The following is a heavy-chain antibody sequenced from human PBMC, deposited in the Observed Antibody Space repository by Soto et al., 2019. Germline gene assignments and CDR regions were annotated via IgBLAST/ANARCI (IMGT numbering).Heavy chain of an antibody. V-gene: IGHV3-74*01. Sequence: GGSLRLSCAASGFPFSSYWMHWVRQAPGKGLVWVSRINSDGSSTSYADSVKGRFTISRDNAKNTLYLQMNSLGAEDTAVYYCARDLQGFGELLDWGQGTLVTVSS. CDR2: INSDGSST. CDR1: GFPFSSYW. CDR3: ARDLQGFGELLD. D-gene: IGHD3-10*01. J-gene: IGHJ4*02.